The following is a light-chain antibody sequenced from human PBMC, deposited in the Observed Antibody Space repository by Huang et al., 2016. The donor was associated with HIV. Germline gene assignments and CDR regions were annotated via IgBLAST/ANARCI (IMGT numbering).Light chain of an antibody. CDR1: QSLVYNDGNTY. Sequence: DVVMTQSTLSLPVTLGQPASISCRSSQSLVYNDGNTYLNWFQQTPGQSPRRLIYKVSNRDSGVPDRFSGSGSGTDFTLKISRVEAEDVGVYYCMQGTHWRTFGQGTKVEIK. J-gene: IGKJ1*01. V-gene: IGKV2-30*01. CDR2: KVS. CDR3: MQGTHWRT.